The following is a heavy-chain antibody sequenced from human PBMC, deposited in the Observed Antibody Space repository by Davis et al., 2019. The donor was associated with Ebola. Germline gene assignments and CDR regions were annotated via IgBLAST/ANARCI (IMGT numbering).Heavy chain of an antibody. CDR3: LYNPSWGD. CDR1: ALSFTTAW. CDR2: IKREVEGGTA. J-gene: IGHJ4*01. D-gene: IGHD1-1*01. Sequence: GGSLSLSCVLSALSFTTAWLSWVRQAPGKGPEWVGRIKREVEGGTADYATFVKGRFTTSRDDSKNMLYLQMNDLKTEDTAMYYCLYNPSWGDWGQGTLVTVSS. V-gene: IGHV3-15*01.